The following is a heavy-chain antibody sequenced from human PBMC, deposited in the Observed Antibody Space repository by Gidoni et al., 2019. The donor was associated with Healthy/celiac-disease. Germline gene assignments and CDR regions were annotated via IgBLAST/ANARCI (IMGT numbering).Heavy chain of an antibody. CDR1: GFTFRSYG. V-gene: IGHV3-33*01. CDR2: IWYDGSNK. D-gene: IGHD1-26*01. J-gene: IGHJ3*02. CDR3: ARDGATTTAFDI. Sequence: QVQLVESGGGVVQPGRSRRLSCAAAGFTFRSYGMHWVRQAPGKGLEWVAVIWYDGSNKYYADSVKGRFTISRDNSKNTLYLQMNSLRAEDTAVYYCARDGATTTAFDIWGQGTMVTVSS.